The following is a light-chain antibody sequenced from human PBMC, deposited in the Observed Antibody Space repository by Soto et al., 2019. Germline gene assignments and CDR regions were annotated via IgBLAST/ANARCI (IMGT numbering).Light chain of an antibody. J-gene: IGKJ2*01. CDR2: GVS. V-gene: IGKV3-15*01. CDR1: QSINKN. CDR3: QQYDNWPPYT. Sequence: EIVMTQSPGTLSVSPGERATLSCRASQSINKNLAWYQQKPGRAPRLLIYGVSTRASGIPARFSGSGSETEFTLTISSLQSEDFAVYYSQQYDNWPPYTFGQGTKVDI.